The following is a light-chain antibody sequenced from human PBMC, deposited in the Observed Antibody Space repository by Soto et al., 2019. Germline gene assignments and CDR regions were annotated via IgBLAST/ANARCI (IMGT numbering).Light chain of an antibody. CDR1: QSVGSN. V-gene: IGKV3-15*01. CDR2: DVS. Sequence: EIVMTQSPATLSVSPGDRATLSCRASQSVGSNLAWYQQKVGQAPRLLIYDVSTRATGVPVRFGGSGSGTEFTLTISSLQSEDCAVYYCQQYNNWPPGITFGQGTRLEIK. J-gene: IGKJ5*01. CDR3: QQYNNWPPGIT.